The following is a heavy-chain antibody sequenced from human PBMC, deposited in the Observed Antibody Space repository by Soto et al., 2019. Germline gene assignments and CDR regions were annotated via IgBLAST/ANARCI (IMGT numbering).Heavy chain of an antibody. CDR2: VFSSGAT. V-gene: IGHV4-4*07. J-gene: IGHJ6*02. Sequence: SETLSLTCTVSGDSVSNYYWSWIRQPAGRGLEWIGRVFSSGATNYNPSLNGRVTMSVDTSRNQFSLRLSSVTAADTAIYYCTKGPNWNYYYYGVDVWGQGAAVTVSS. CDR3: TKGPNWNYYYYGVDV. D-gene: IGHD1-20*01. CDR1: GDSVSNYY.